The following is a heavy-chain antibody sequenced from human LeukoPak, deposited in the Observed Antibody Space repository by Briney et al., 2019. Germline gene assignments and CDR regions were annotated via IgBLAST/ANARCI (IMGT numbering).Heavy chain of an antibody. J-gene: IGHJ6*03. V-gene: IGHV1-46*01. CDR3: ARSTYYDFWSGQKPYYYYYYMDV. D-gene: IGHD3-3*01. CDR2: INPSGHTT. Sequence: ASVKVSCKASGFTFTSYYMHWVRQAPGQGLEWMGIINPSGHTTNYAQKFQGRVTITADKSTSTAYMELSSLRSEDTAVYYCARSTYYDFWSGQKPYYYYYYMDVWGKGTTVTVSS. CDR1: GFTFTSYY.